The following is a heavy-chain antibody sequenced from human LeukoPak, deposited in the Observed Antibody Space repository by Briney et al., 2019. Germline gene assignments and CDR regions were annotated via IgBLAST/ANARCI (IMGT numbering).Heavy chain of an antibody. CDR2: IYHSGST. D-gene: IGHD6-13*01. CDR1: GGSISSSNW. Sequence: SETLSLTCAVSGGSISSSNWWSWVRQPPGKGLEWIGEIYHSGSTNYNPSLKSRVTISVDKSKNQFSLKLSSVTAADTAVYYCARISSSWYLKNYGMDVWGQGTTVTVSS. CDR3: ARISSSWYLKNYGMDV. J-gene: IGHJ6*02. V-gene: IGHV4-4*02.